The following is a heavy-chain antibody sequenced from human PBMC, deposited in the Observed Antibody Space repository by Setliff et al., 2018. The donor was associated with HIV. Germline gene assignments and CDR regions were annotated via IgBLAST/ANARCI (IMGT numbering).Heavy chain of an antibody. D-gene: IGHD6-19*01. CDR3: AKERLSSGWYCFDY. CDR2: SNNDGSST. Sequence: PGWSLRLSCAASGFSFGSYWMHWVRQVPGEGLVWVSRSNNDGSSTTYADSVKGRFTISRDNAKNSLYLQMNSLRAEDTALYYCAKERLSSGWYCFDYWGQGTLVTVSS. V-gene: IGHV3-74*01. J-gene: IGHJ4*02. CDR1: GFSFGSYW.